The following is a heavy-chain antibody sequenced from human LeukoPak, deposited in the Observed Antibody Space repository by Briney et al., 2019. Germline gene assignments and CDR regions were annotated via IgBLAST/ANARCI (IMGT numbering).Heavy chain of an antibody. D-gene: IGHD6-6*01. V-gene: IGHV4-59*08. CDR2: IYYTGST. Sequence: PSETLSLTCSVSGGSIGSLCWSWIRQPPGKGLEWIGYIYYTGSTNYNPSLKSRVTMFVDMSKNQFSLRLSSVTAADTAVYYCARHRAYSSSSPFDYWGQGTLVTVSS. CDR3: ARHRAYSSSSPFDY. CDR1: GGSIGSLC. J-gene: IGHJ4*02.